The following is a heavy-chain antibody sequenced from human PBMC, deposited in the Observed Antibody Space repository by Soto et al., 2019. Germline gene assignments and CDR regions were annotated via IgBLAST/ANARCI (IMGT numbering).Heavy chain of an antibody. CDR3: ARVGGSYYRYYYYGMDV. CDR1: GFTFSSYS. CDR2: ISSSSSTI. Sequence: GSLRLSCAASGFTFSSYSMNWVRQAPGKGLEWGSYISSSSSTIYYADSVKGRFTISRDNAKNSLYLQMNSLRDEDTAVYYCARVGGSYYRYYYYGMDVWRKGTTVTVSS. D-gene: IGHD1-26*01. V-gene: IGHV3-48*02. J-gene: IGHJ6*04.